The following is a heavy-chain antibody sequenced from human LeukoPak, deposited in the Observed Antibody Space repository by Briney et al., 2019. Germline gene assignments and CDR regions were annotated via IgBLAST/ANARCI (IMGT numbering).Heavy chain of an antibody. J-gene: IGHJ4*02. CDR1: GFTFSSLA. CDR3: ARKTDHQTGGDY. Sequence: PGRSLRLSCAASGFTFSSLAMHWVRQAPGKGLEWVAVISKDGSSNHQADSVKGRFTISRDNSKNTLYLQMDSLRTEDTAVYYCARKTDHQTGGDYWGQGTLVTVSS. D-gene: IGHD1-1*01. CDR2: ISKDGSSN. V-gene: IGHV3-30-3*01.